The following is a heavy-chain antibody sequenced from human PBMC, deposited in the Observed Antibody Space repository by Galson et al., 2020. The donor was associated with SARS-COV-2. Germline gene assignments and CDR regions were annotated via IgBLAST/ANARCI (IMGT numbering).Heavy chain of an antibody. V-gene: IGHV3-30*03. J-gene: IGHJ3*02. Sequence: GESLKISCAASGFTFSSYGMHWVRQAPGKGLEWVAVISYDGSNKYYADSVKGRFTISRDNSKNTLYLQMNSLRAEDTAVYYCASSSMVRGWSAFDIWGQGTMVNVSS. CDR2: ISYDGSNK. D-gene: IGHD3-10*01. CDR1: GFTFSSYG. CDR3: ASSSMVRGWSAFDI.